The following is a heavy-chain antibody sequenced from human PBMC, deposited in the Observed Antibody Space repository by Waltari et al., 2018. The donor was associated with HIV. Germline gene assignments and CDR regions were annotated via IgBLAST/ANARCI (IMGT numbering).Heavy chain of an antibody. CDR3: AGSHSSGWYVWFDP. CDR2: INAKSGGT. V-gene: IGHV1-2*02. D-gene: IGHD6-19*01. CDR1: GYTFTDYY. Sequence: QVQLVQSGAEVKKPGASVKVSCKAAGYTFTDYYLHWVRQAPGQGLEWMGWINAKSGGTKYAQKFQGRGTMTTDTSISTAYMEVRMLISDDTAVYFCAGSHSSGWYVWFDPWGQGTLVTVS. J-gene: IGHJ5*02.